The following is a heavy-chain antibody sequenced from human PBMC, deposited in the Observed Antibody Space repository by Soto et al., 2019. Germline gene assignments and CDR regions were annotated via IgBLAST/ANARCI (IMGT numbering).Heavy chain of an antibody. D-gene: IGHD3-3*01. V-gene: IGHV3-9*01. CDR1: GFTFDDYA. J-gene: IGHJ4*02. Sequence: GGSLRLSCAASGFTFDDYAMHWVRQAPGKGLEWVSGISWNSGSIGYADSVKGRFTISRDNAKNSLYLQMNSLRAEDTDLYYCAKDIDFLRRYYFDYWGQGTLVTVSS. CDR2: ISWNSGSI. CDR3: AKDIDFLRRYYFDY.